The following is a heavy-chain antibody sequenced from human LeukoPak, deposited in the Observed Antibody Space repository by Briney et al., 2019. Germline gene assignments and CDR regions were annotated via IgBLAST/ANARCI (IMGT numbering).Heavy chain of an antibody. CDR3: ARTLRPYCSSTSCYGGYFDY. D-gene: IGHD2-2*01. Sequence: GGSLRLSCAASGFTFSSYSMNWVRQAPGKGLEWVSSISSSSSYIYYADSVKGRFTISRDNAKNSLYLQMNSLRAEDTAVYYCARTLRPYCSSTSCYGGYFDYWGQGTLVTVSS. V-gene: IGHV3-21*01. J-gene: IGHJ4*02. CDR1: GFTFSSYS. CDR2: ISSSSSYI.